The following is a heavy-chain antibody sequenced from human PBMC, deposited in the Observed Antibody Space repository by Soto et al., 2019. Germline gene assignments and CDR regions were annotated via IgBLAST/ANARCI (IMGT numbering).Heavy chain of an antibody. CDR3: GRGRGFGDAFDI. D-gene: IGHD3-10*01. J-gene: IGHJ3*02. Sequence: GGSLRLSCVASGFTFCDYAMHWVRQVPGKGLEWVSGISWNSGRIAYADSVKGRITISRDNAKTSVYLQMSSLRTEDTALYYCGRGRGFGDAFDIWGQGTMVTVSS. V-gene: IGHV3-9*01. CDR1: GFTFCDYA. CDR2: ISWNSGRI.